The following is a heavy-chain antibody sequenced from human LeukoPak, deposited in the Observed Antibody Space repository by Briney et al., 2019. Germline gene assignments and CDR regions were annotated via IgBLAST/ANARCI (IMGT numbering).Heavy chain of an antibody. V-gene: IGHV3-30*18. CDR3: AKSTLDIVVVPAAMSRYYYGMDV. CDR1: GFTFSSCG. J-gene: IGHJ6*02. Sequence: GGSLRLSCAASGFTFSSCGMHWVRQAPGKGLEGVAVISYDGSNKYYADSVKGRFTISRENSKNTLYLQMNSLRAEDTAVYYCAKSTLDIVVVPAAMSRYYYGMDVWGQGTTVTVSS. D-gene: IGHD2-2*03. CDR2: ISYDGSNK.